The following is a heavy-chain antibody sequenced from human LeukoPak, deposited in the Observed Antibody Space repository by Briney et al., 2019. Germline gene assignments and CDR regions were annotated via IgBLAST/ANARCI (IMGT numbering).Heavy chain of an antibody. J-gene: IGHJ4*02. Sequence: ASVRVSRKTSGYTFSNFGINWVRQAPGQGLEWMGWISGNNDNPNYGQKFQGRFTVTTDSSTSTAYMELRNLTFDDTAVYYCARDGTSTDDYRGQGTLVTVSS. CDR1: GYTFSNFG. D-gene: IGHD2-2*01. CDR3: ARDGTSTDDY. CDR2: ISGNNDNP. V-gene: IGHV1-18*01.